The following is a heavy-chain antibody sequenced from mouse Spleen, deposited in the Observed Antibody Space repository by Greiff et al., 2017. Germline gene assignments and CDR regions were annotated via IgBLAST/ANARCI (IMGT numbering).Heavy chain of an antibody. D-gene: IGHD1-2*01. Sequence: QVHVKQSGAELVRPGTSVKVSCKASGYAFTNYLIEWVKQRPGQGLEWIGVINPGSGGTNYNEKFKGKATLTADKSSSTAYMQLSSLTSEDSAVYFCARWKITTATGAMDYWGQGTSVTVSS. V-gene: IGHV1-54*01. J-gene: IGHJ4*01. CDR3: ARWKITTATGAMDY. CDR2: INPGSGGT. CDR1: GYAFTNYL.